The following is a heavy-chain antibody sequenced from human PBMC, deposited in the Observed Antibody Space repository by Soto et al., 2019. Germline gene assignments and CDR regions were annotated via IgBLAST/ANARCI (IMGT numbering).Heavy chain of an antibody. CDR2: INPNSGGA. V-gene: IGHV1-2*02. CDR3: ARALPSGIAVAGP. Sequence: ASVKVSCKASGYTFTGYYMHWVRQAPGQGLEWMGWINPNSGGANYAQKFQGRVTMTRDTSISTAYMELSRLRSDDTAVYYCARALPSGIAVAGPWGQGTLVTVSS. J-gene: IGHJ5*02. D-gene: IGHD6-19*01. CDR1: GYTFTGYY.